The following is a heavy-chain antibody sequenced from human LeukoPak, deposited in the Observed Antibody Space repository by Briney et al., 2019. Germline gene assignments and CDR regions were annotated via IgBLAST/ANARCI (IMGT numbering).Heavy chain of an antibody. V-gene: IGHV3-23*01. Sequence: QTGGSLRLSCAASRFTFSNYAMSWVCQAPGKGLEWVSVISGSGGSAYYSDSVKGRFTVSRDNSKNTLLLQMNSLRAEDTALYYCAKSMRGYYRFDYWGQGTLVTVSS. J-gene: IGHJ4*02. CDR2: ISGSGGSA. D-gene: IGHD3-3*01. CDR3: AKSMRGYYRFDY. CDR1: RFTFSNYA.